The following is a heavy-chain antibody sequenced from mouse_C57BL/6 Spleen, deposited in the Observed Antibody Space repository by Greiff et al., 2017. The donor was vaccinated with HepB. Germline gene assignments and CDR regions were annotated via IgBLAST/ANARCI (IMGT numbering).Heavy chain of an antibody. D-gene: IGHD2-12*01. Sequence: VQLQQSGAELVRPGASVKLSCTASGFNIKDDYMHWVKQRPEQGLEWIGWIDPENGDTEYASKFQGKATITADTSSNTAYLQLSSRTSEDTAVYYCTTRRRVYYFDYWGQGTTLTVSS. J-gene: IGHJ2*01. CDR1: GFNIKDDY. V-gene: IGHV14-4*01. CDR3: TTRRRVYYFDY. CDR2: IDPENGDT.